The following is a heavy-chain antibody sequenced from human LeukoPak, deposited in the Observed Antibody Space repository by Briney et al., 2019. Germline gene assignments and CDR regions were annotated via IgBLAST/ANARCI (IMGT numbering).Heavy chain of an antibody. CDR2: ISAYSGNT. D-gene: IGHD2-21*02. CDR1: GYTFTSYG. CDR3: ARDAVSTVTAGGIDY. J-gene: IGHJ4*02. V-gene: IGHV1-18*01. Sequence: ASVKASCKASGYTFTSYGISLVRQAPGQGLEWMAWISAYSGNTEYAENIQGRVTMTTDTSTSTAYMELRSLRSDDTAVYYCARDAVSTVTAGGIDYWGQGTLVTVSS.